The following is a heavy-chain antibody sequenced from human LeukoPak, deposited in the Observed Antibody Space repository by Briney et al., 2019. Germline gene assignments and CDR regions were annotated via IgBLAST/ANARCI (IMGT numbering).Heavy chain of an antibody. V-gene: IGHV3-21*01. CDR2: ISSSSSYI. CDR1: GFTFSSYS. D-gene: IGHD2-8*01. CDR3: ARDPSMVPFDC. Sequence: MPGGSLRLSCAASGFTFSSYSMNWVRQAPGKGLEWVSSISSSSSYIYYADSVKGRFTISRDNSKNTLYLQMNSLRPDDMAVYYCARDPSMVPFDCWGQGTLVTVSS. J-gene: IGHJ4*02.